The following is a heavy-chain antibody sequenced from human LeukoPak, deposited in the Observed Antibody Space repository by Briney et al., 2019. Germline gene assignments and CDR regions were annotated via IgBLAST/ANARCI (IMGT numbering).Heavy chain of an antibody. CDR2: TDRGGST. J-gene: IGHJ4*02. Sequence: GGSLRLSCAASGFTVSSSYMSWVRQAPGKGLEWVSVTDRGGSTKYADPVKGRFTISRDNSENTLYLQMNSLRVEDTAVYYCGTTTLSATWNYWGQGTLVTVSS. D-gene: IGHD3-16*02. V-gene: IGHV3-53*01. CDR1: GFTVSSSY. CDR3: GTTTLSATWNY.